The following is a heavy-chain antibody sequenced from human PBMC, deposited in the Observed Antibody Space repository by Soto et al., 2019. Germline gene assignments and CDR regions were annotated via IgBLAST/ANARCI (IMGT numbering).Heavy chain of an antibody. CDR3: ARDPAYSSGWPRWDL. D-gene: IGHD6-19*01. CDR2: INTSRGGA. V-gene: IGHV1-46*01. J-gene: IGHJ5*02. CDR1: GFPLTCLF. Sequence: AAVKVSCRSSGFPLTCLFIHWVRQAPGQGLEWVGVINTSRGGAHYAQKFQGRLTLTRDTSSSTVYLDLTSLKSEDTALYYRARDPAYSSGWPRWDLCGQGTLVTVYS.